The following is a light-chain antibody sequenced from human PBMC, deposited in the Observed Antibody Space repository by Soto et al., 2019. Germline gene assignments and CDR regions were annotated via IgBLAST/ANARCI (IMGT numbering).Light chain of an antibody. CDR3: QQYATSPHT. V-gene: IGKV3-20*01. CDR1: QSVSSSQ. J-gene: IGKJ2*01. Sequence: EIVLTQSPGTLSLSPGESATLSCRASQSVSSSQVAWYQLKPGQAPRLLIYGASSRATGIPDRFSGVGSEPDFTLTISRLEPGGFAVYYWQQYATSPHTFGQGTKLEIK. CDR2: GAS.